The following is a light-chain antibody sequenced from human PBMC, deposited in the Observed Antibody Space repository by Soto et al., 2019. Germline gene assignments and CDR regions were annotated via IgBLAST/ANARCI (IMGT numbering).Light chain of an antibody. J-gene: IGLJ1*01. CDR2: GVN. Sequence: QSVLTQPPSVSGSPGQSITISCTGNHNDIGTYDYVSWYQQHPGRAPRLLIYGVNTRPSGISDRFSASKSGLTASLTISGLQPYYLSYYYCRSFISYLIYVFCRGTKATGL. V-gene: IGLV2-14*03. CDR1: HNDIGTYDY. CDR3: RSFISYLIYV.